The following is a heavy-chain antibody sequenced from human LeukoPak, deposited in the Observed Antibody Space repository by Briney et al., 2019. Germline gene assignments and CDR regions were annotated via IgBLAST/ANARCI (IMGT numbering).Heavy chain of an antibody. Sequence: SETLSLTCTVSGGSISSHYWSWIRQPPGKGLEWIGYIYYSGSTNYNPSLKSRVTISVDTSKNQFSLKLSSVTAADTAVYYCARSDTLDYWGQGTLSPSPQ. CDR2: IYYSGST. CDR3: ARSDTLDY. D-gene: IGHD2-2*02. J-gene: IGHJ4*02. V-gene: IGHV4-59*11. CDR1: GGSISSHY.